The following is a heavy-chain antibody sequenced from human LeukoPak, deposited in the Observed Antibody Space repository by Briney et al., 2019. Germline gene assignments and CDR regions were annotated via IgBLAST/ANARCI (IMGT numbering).Heavy chain of an antibody. CDR2: ISGSGGST. V-gene: IGHV3-23*01. CDR3: AKDYYDFWSGLSSAFDI. J-gene: IGHJ3*02. D-gene: IGHD3-3*01. CDR1: GFTFSSYA. Sequence: GGSLRLSCAASGFTFSSYAMSWVRQAPGKGLEWVSAISGSGGSTYYADSVKGRFTISRDNSKNTPYLQMNSLRAEDTAVYYCAKDYYDFWSGLSSAFDIWGQGTMVTVSS.